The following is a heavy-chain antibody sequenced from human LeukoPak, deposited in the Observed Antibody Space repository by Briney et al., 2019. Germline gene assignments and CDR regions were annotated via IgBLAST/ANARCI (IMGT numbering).Heavy chain of an antibody. CDR2: IIPIFGTA. CDR3: ARGYSRNPYYFDY. D-gene: IGHD4-11*01. CDR1: GGTFSSYA. J-gene: IGHJ4*02. V-gene: IGHV1-69*05. Sequence: GASVKVSCKASGGTFSSYAISWVRQAPGQGLEWMGRIIPIFGTANYAQKSQGRVTITTDESTSTAYMELSSLRSEDTAVYYCARGYSRNPYYFDYWGQGTLVTVSS.